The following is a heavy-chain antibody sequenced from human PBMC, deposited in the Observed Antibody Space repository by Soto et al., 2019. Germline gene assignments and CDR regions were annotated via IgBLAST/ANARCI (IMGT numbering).Heavy chain of an antibody. CDR1: GFTFSSYA. Sequence: GGSLRLSCAASGFTFSSYAMSWVRQAPGKGLEWVSAISGSGGSTYYADSVKGRFTISRDNSKNTLYLQMNSLRAEDTAVYYCAKGCSGGSCMTVAGTSYFQHWGQGTLVTVSS. CDR2: ISGSGGST. CDR3: AKGCSGGSCMTVAGTSYFQH. J-gene: IGHJ1*01. D-gene: IGHD2-15*01. V-gene: IGHV3-23*01.